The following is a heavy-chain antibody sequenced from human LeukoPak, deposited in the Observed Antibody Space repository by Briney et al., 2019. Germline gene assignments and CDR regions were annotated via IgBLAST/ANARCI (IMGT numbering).Heavy chain of an antibody. CDR3: AKDDAWLQFND. D-gene: IGHD5-24*01. J-gene: IGHJ4*02. CDR1: GFTFSSHG. Sequence: GGSLRPSCAASGFTFSSHGMNWVRQAPGKGLEWISGISPSADITYYADSVKGRFTISRDNSENTVYLHMSSLRAGDTAVYFCAKDDAWLQFNDWGQGTLVTVSS. CDR2: ISPSADIT. V-gene: IGHV3-23*01.